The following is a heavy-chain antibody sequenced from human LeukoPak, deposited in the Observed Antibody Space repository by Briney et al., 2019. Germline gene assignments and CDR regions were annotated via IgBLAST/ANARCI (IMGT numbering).Heavy chain of an antibody. J-gene: IGHJ5*02. Sequence: ASVKVSCKASGYTFTGYYMHWVRQAPGQGLEWMGWINPNSGGTNYAQKFQGRVTMTRDTSISTAYMELSRLRSDDTAVYYCARDWSYDCSGGSCYSDWFDPWGRGTLVTVSS. CDR1: GYTFTGYY. D-gene: IGHD2-15*01. V-gene: IGHV1-2*02. CDR3: ARDWSYDCSGGSCYSDWFDP. CDR2: INPNSGGT.